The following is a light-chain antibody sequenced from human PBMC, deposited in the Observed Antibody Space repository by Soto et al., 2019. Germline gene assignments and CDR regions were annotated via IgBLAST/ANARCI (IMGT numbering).Light chain of an antibody. J-gene: IGKJ2*01. CDR3: QQYGSSPPYT. CDR1: QSVSNNY. CDR2: GSS. V-gene: IGKV3-20*01. Sequence: EVVLTQSPGTLSLSPGERATLSCRASQSVSNNYFAWYQQKPGQAPRLLIFGSSDRATGIPDRFSGSGSGRDFTLTIRRLEPEDVAVYYCQQYGSSPPYTFGEGTKLEIK.